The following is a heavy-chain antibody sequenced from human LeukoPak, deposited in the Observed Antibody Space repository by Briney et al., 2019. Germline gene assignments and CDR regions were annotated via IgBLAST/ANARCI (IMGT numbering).Heavy chain of an antibody. D-gene: IGHD5-18*01. J-gene: IGHJ6*03. CDR1: GYSISSGYY. CDR2: IYHSGST. CDR3: ASPAMAFIDQGRYNYYYYMDV. Sequence: SETLSLTCTVSGYSISSGYYWGWIRQPPGKGLEWIGSIYHSGSTYYNPSLKSRVTISVDTSKNQFSLKLSSVTAADTAVYYCASPAMAFIDQGRYNYYYYMDVWGKGTTVTISS. V-gene: IGHV4-38-2*02.